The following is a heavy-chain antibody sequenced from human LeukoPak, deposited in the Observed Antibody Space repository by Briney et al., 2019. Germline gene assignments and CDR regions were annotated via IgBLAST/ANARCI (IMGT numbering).Heavy chain of an antibody. CDR3: AREKGDTIFGVVINTPFDP. Sequence: GGSLRLSCAASGFTFSSYSMNWVRQAPGKGLEWVSYISISSSTIYYADSVKGRFTISRDNAKNSLYLQMNSLRAEDTAVYYCAREKGDTIFGVVINTPFDPGGEGTLLTVS. V-gene: IGHV3-48*01. D-gene: IGHD3-3*01. CDR1: GFTFSSYS. J-gene: IGHJ5*02. CDR2: ISISSSTI.